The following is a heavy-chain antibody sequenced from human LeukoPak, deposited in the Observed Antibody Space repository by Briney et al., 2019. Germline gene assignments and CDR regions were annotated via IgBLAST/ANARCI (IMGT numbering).Heavy chain of an antibody. CDR3: ARDPYSSTWSYGMDI. CDR1: GFTFKDYG. Sequence: PGGSLRLSCAASGFTFKDYGMHWVRQAPGKGLEGVANIKQDESEKVYVDSVKGRFTISRDNAKSSLYLQMSGLRADDTAVYYCARDPYSSTWSYGMDIWGQGTTVTVSS. CDR2: IKQDESEK. J-gene: IGHJ6*02. V-gene: IGHV3-7*03. D-gene: IGHD6-13*01.